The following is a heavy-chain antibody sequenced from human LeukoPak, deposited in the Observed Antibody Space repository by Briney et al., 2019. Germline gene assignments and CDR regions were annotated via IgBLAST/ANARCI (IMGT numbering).Heavy chain of an antibody. V-gene: IGHV3-23*01. D-gene: IGHD4-11*01. Sequence: PGGSLRLSCAASGFTFSIYAMSWVRQAPGKGLEWVSAISGGGGSTYYADSVKGRFTISRDISKSTLYLQMNSLRAEDTAVYYCAKAYNNYVNNWFDPWGQGALVTVSS. J-gene: IGHJ5*02. CDR3: AKAYNNYVNNWFDP. CDR2: ISGGGGST. CDR1: GFTFSIYA.